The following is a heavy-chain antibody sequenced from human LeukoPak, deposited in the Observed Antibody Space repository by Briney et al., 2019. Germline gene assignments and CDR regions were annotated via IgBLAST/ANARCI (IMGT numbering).Heavy chain of an antibody. D-gene: IGHD3-10*01. J-gene: IGHJ4*02. CDR1: GFTFSSYW. Sequence: GGSLRLSCAASGFTFSSYWMSWVRQAPGKGLEWVSDIKGGGGETYYVDSVKGRFTISRDNAKNSLYLQMNSLRAEDTAVYYCATGFGDYWGQGTLVTVSS. V-gene: IGHV3-7*01. CDR2: IKGGGGET. CDR3: ATGFGDY.